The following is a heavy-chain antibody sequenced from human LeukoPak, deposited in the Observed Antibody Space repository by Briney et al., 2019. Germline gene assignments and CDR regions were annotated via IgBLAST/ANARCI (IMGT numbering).Heavy chain of an antibody. D-gene: IGHD6-13*01. Sequence: GASVKVSCKASGYTFTSYGISWVRPAPGQGLEWMGWISAYNDNTNYAQKLQGRVTMTTDTSTSTAYMELRSLRSDDTAVYYCARGLSIAAAGRWFDPWGQGTLVTVSS. CDR2: ISAYNDNT. J-gene: IGHJ5*02. CDR3: ARGLSIAAAGRWFDP. CDR1: GYTFTSYG. V-gene: IGHV1-18*01.